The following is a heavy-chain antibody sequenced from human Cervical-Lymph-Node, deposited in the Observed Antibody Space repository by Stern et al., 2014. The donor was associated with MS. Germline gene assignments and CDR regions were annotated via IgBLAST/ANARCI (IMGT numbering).Heavy chain of an antibody. CDR3: ARGGSYSTGTHVADY. Sequence: QVQLVQSGAEVKKPGSSVKVSCKASGGTFSSYAISWVRQAPGQGLEWMGRISPVLGIANYAQKFQGRVTITADKSTSTAYMELSSLRSEDTAVYYCARGGSYSTGTHVADYWGQGTLVTVSS. V-gene: IGHV1-69*04. CDR1: GGTFSSYA. J-gene: IGHJ4*02. CDR2: ISPVLGIA. D-gene: IGHD1-26*01.